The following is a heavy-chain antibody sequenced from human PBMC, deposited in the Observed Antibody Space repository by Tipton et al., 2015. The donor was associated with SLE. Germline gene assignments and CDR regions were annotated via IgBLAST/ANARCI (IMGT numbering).Heavy chain of an antibody. J-gene: IGHJ4*02. CDR3: ARGGIYHDYSGNFDF. CDR1: GGSFSGNY. CDR2: INHSGST. D-gene: IGHD3-22*01. V-gene: IGHV4-34*01. Sequence: TLSLTCAVFGGSFSGNYWVWIRQPPGKGLEWIGEINHSGSTNYNPSLKSRVTISGDTSKNQFSLRLSSVTAADTAIYYCARGGIYHDYSGNFDFWGQGPLVNFPS.